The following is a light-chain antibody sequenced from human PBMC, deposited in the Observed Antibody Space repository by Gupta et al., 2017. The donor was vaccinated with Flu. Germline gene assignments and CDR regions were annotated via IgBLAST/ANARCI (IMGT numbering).Light chain of an antibody. Sequence: SYELPQPPSVSVSPGPTASITCSGDTLGDKYACWYPQRPGQSPVLVIHQNTKRPSRIPERFSGSNAGNTATLTISGTKAMDEGDYYWHAGDSSTAVFGGWTKLTVL. CDR3: HAGDSSTAV. J-gene: IGLJ3*02. CDR2: QNT. CDR1: TLGDKY. V-gene: IGLV3-1*01.